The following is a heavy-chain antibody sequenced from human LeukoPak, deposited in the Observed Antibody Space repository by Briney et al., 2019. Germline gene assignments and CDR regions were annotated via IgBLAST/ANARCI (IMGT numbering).Heavy chain of an antibody. CDR3: VLVRGVIY. CDR1: GFSFSNYW. V-gene: IGHV3-9*01. J-gene: IGHJ4*02. CDR2: ISWSSDRI. Sequence: GGSLRLSCAASGFSFSNYWMSWVRQDPGKGLEWVSGISWSSDRIAYADSVKGRFTISRDNAKNSLYLQMNNLRAEDTGLYYCVLVRGVIYWGQGTLVTVSS. D-gene: IGHD3-10*01.